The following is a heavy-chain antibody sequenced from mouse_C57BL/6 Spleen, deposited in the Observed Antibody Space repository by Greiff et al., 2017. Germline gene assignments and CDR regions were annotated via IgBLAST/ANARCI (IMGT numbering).Heavy chain of an antibody. CDR2: IDPETGGT. J-gene: IGHJ4*01. CDR1: GYTFTDYE. CDR3: TRETAQATGARDY. Sequence: QVQLQQSGAELVRPGASVTLSCKASGYTFTDYEMHWVKQTPVHGLEWIGAIDPETGGTAYNQKFKGKAILTADKSSSTAYMELRSLTSEDSAVYYCTRETAQATGARDYWGQGTSVTVSS. V-gene: IGHV1-15*01. D-gene: IGHD3-2*02.